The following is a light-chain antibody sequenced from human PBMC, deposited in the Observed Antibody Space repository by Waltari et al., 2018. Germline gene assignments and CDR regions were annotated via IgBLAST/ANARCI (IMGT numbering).Light chain of an antibody. V-gene: IGKV3-11*01. CDR3: QKRSNWPPWT. Sequence: EIVLTQSPATLSLSPGERATLSCRASQRVSSYLAWYQQKPGQAPRLLIYDATNRATGIPARFSGSGSGADFNLAISSLGPEDFAVYYCQKRSNWPPWTFGQGTKVEIK. CDR1: QRVSSY. CDR2: DAT. J-gene: IGKJ1*01.